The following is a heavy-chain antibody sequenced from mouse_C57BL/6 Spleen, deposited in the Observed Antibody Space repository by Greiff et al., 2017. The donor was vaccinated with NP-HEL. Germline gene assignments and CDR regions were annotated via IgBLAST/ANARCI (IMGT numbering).Heavy chain of an antibody. CDR3: ARDQGYYDYAMDY. CDR1: GYSITSGYY. CDR2: ISYDGSN. V-gene: IGHV3-6*01. D-gene: IGHD2-4*01. J-gene: IGHJ4*01. Sequence: DVKLQESGPGLVKPSQSLSLTCSVTGYSITSGYYWNWIRQFPGNKLEWMGYISYDGSNNYNPSLKNRISITRDTSKNQFFLKLNSVTTEDTATYYCARDQGYYDYAMDYWGQGTSVTVSS.